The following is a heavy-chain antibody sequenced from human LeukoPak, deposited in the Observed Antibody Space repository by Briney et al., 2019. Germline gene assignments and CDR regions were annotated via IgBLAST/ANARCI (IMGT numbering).Heavy chain of an antibody. D-gene: IGHD2-15*01. CDR1: GFTFSSYS. V-gene: IGHV3-21*01. CDR3: ARDLRYCSGGSCKGFDY. CDR2: ISSSSSYI. J-gene: IGHJ4*02. Sequence: GGSLRLSCAASGFTFSSYSMNWFRQAPGKGLEWFSSISSSSSYIYYADSVKGRFTISRDNAKNSLYLQMNSLRAEDKAVYYCARDLRYCSGGSCKGFDYWGQGTLVTVSS.